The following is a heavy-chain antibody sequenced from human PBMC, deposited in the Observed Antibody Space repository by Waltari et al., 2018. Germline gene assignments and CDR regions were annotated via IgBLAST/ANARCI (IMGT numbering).Heavy chain of an antibody. Sequence: QVQLVESGGGVVQPGRSLRLSCAASGFTFSSYAMHWVRQAPGKGLECVAVISYDGSNKYYADSVKGRFTISRDNSKNTLYLQMNSLRAEDTAVYYCARGVKGFWSVYYTDWGQGTLVTVSS. CDR3: ARGVKGFWSVYYTD. D-gene: IGHD3-3*01. V-gene: IGHV3-30-3*01. CDR2: ISYDGSNK. CDR1: GFTFSSYA. J-gene: IGHJ4*02.